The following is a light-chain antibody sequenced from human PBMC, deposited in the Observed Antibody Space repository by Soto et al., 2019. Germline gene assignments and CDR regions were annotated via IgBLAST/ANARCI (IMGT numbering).Light chain of an antibody. CDR2: DVS. V-gene: IGKV3-20*01. CDR1: QSVDSSH. J-gene: IGKJ2*01. CDR3: QQYHSSPFT. Sequence: EIVLTQSPGTLSLSPGERAALSCRASQSVDSSHLAWYQQKPAQAPRLLIYDVSFRATGIPDRFSGSGSGTDFTLTIRGLEPEDLAVYYCQQYHSSPFTFGQATKLEIK.